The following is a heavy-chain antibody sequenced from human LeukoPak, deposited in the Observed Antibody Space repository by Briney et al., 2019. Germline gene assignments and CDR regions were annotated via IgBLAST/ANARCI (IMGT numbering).Heavy chain of an antibody. CDR1: GFTFSIYA. J-gene: IGHJ4*02. CDR2: ISSNGGST. V-gene: IGHV3-64*01. CDR3: ARSSIAFFFDY. Sequence: GGSLRLSCAASGFTFSIYAMHWVRQAPGKGLEYVSAISSNGGSTYYANSAKGRFTISRDNSKNTLYLQMGSLRAEDMAVYYCARSSIAFFFDYWGQGTLVTVSS. D-gene: IGHD2/OR15-2a*01.